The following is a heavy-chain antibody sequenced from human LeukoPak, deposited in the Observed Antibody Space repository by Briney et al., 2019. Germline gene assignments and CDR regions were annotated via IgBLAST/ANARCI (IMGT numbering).Heavy chain of an antibody. D-gene: IGHD4-17*01. V-gene: IGHV3-23*01. Sequence: PGGSLRLSCAASGFTFSSYAMSWVRQAPGKGLEWVSAISGSGGSTYYADSVKGRFTISRDNSKNTLYLQMNSLRAEDTAVYYCAKYPTFRPYGDDYFDYWGQGTLVTVSS. J-gene: IGHJ4*02. CDR2: ISGSGGST. CDR3: AKYPTFRPYGDDYFDY. CDR1: GFTFSSYA.